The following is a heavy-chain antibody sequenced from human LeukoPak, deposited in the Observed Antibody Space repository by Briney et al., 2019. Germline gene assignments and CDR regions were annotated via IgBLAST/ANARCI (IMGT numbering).Heavy chain of an antibody. CDR1: GYTFTSYG. CDR2: ISAYNGNT. Sequence: ASVKVSCKASGYTFTSYGISWVRQAPGQGLEWMGWISAYNGNTNYAQKLQGRVTMTTDTSTSTAYMELRSLRSDDTAVYYCARDHWKKWELRANYYYMDVWGKGTTVTVSS. V-gene: IGHV1-18*01. D-gene: IGHD1-26*01. J-gene: IGHJ6*03. CDR3: ARDHWKKWELRANYYYMDV.